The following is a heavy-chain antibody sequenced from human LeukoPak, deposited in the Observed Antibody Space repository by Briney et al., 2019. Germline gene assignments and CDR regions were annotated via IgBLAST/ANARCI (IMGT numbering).Heavy chain of an antibody. CDR3: ARGGGDIVVVPAALDY. J-gene: IGHJ4*02. V-gene: IGHV4-34*01. CDR1: GGSFSGYY. Sequence: KTSETLSLTCAVYGGSFSGYYWSWIRQPPGKGLEWIGEINHSGSTNYNPSLKSRVTISVDTSKNQFSLKLSSVAAADTAVYYCARGGGDIVVVPAALDYWGQGTLVTVSS. D-gene: IGHD2-2*01. CDR2: INHSGST.